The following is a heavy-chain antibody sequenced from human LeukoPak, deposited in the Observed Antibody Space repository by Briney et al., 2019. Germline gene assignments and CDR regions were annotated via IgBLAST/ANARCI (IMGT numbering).Heavy chain of an antibody. CDR3: ARGPLGLTYYYGMDV. CDR2: INHSGST. D-gene: IGHD4/OR15-4a*01. Sequence: SETLSLTCTVSGGSISSGDYYWTWIRQPPGKGLEWIGEINHSGSTNYNPSLKSRVSISADTSKNQFSLKLSSVTAADTAVYYCARGPLGLTYYYGMDVWGQGTTVTVSS. V-gene: IGHV4-39*07. CDR1: GGSISSGDYY. J-gene: IGHJ6*02.